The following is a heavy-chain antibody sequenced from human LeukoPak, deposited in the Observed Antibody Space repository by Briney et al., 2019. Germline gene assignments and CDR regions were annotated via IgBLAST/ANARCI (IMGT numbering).Heavy chain of an antibody. J-gene: IGHJ6*02. V-gene: IGHV3-7*01. Sequence: GSLRLSCAVSGFTFSSHWMAWVRQAPGKGPEWVANINEDGSVKYYVDSVMGRFSISRDNAKDLLYLQMNSLRAEDTAVYYCAGYRVPHGMDVWGQGTTVTVSS. CDR2: INEDGSVK. CDR1: GFTFSSHW. D-gene: IGHD3-16*02. CDR3: AGYRVPHGMDV.